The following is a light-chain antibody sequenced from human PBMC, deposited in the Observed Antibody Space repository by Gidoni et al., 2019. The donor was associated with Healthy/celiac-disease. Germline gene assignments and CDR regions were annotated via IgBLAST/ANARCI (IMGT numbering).Light chain of an antibody. CDR2: LGS. CDR3: MQALQTLWT. CDR1: QGLLHSNGYNY. J-gene: IGKJ1*01. V-gene: IGKV2-28*01. Sequence: DIVMTQTPLSLPVTPGEPASISCRSSQGLLHSNGYNYLDWYLQKPGQSPQLLIYLGSNRASGVPDRFSGSGSGTDFTLKISRVEAEDVGVYYCMQALQTLWTFGQGTKVEIK.